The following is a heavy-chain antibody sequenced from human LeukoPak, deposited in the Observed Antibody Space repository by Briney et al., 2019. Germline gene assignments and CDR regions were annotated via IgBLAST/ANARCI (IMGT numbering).Heavy chain of an antibody. V-gene: IGHV4-34*01. D-gene: IGHD6-13*01. J-gene: IGHJ6*02. Sequence: SETLSLTCAVYGGSFSGYYWSWIRQPPGKGLEWIGEINHSGSTNYNPSLKSRVTISVDTSKIQFSLKLSSVTAADTAVYYCATAAGTYYYYGMDVWGQGTTVTVSS. CDR3: ATAAGTYYYYGMDV. CDR1: GGSFSGYY. CDR2: INHSGST.